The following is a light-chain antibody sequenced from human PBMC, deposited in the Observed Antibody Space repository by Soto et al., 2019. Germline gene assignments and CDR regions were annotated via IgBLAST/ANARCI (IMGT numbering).Light chain of an antibody. CDR3: QQYGSSPPT. CDR2: GAS. Sequence: EIVLTQSPGTLSLSPGERATLSCRASQSVRSSYLAWYQQKPGQAPRILIYGASSRATGIPDRFSGSGSGTDFTLTISRVEPDDFAVYYCQQYGSSPPTFGQGTKVEIK. CDR1: QSVRSSY. J-gene: IGKJ1*01. V-gene: IGKV3-20*01.